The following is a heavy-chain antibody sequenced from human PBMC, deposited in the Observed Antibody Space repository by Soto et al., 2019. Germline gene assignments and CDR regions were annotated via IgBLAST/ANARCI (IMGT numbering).Heavy chain of an antibody. V-gene: IGHV3-23*01. CDR1: GFTFSSYA. CDR2: ISGSGGST. D-gene: IGHD2-15*01. J-gene: IGHJ5*02. CDR3: AKGYCSGGSCYPGWFDP. Sequence: GGSLRLSCAASGFTFSSYAMSWVRQAPGKGLEWVSAISGSGGSTYYADSVKGRFAISRDNSKNTLYLQMNSLRAEDTAVYYCAKGYCSGGSCYPGWFDPWGQGTLVTVSS.